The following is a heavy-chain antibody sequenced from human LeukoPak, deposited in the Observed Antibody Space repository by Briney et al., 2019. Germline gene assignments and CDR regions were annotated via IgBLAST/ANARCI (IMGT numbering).Heavy chain of an antibody. CDR2: IGSAGDT. CDR3: AREMAV. D-gene: IGHD2-8*01. Sequence: GGSLRLSCAASGFTFSTYDMYWVRQATGKGLEWVSAIGSAGDTYYSGSVKGRSTVSRENAKNTLYLQMNSLRAEDTAVYYCAREMAVWGQGALVTVSS. J-gene: IGHJ4*02. CDR1: GFTFSTYD. V-gene: IGHV3-13*01.